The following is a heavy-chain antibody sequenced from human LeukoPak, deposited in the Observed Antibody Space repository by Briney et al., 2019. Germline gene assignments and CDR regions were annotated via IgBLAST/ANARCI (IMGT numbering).Heavy chain of an antibody. Sequence: GGSLRLSCAASGFTFSSYAMSWVRQAPGKGLEWVSAISGSGGSTYYADSVKGRFIISRGNSKNTLYLQMNSLRAEDTAVYYCAKDDSSGLFTMGSFQLWGQGTLVTVSS. CDR1: GFTFSSYA. J-gene: IGHJ1*01. CDR2: ISGSGGST. D-gene: IGHD3-22*01. CDR3: AKDDSSGLFTMGSFQL. V-gene: IGHV3-23*01.